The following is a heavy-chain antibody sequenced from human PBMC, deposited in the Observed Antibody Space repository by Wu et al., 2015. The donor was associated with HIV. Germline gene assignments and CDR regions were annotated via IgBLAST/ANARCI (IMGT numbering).Heavy chain of an antibody. D-gene: IGHD2/OR15-2a*01. Sequence: VKKPGASVNVSCKASGYTFTGYFLHWVRQAPGQGPEWMGWVNPNSGDANYAQKYQDRVTMTTDTSIRTAYMELRSLRSDDTAVCYCTRGAPTFFVNINEVDGLSRIGGYWGQGTLVTVSS. V-gene: IGHV1-2*02. CDR3: TRGAPTFFVNINEVDGLSRIGGY. J-gene: IGHJ4*02. CDR2: VNPNSGDA. CDR1: GYTFTGYF.